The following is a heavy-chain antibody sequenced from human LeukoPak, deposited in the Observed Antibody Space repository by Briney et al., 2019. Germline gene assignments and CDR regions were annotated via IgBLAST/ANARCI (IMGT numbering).Heavy chain of an antibody. Sequence: GASVKVSCKASGYTFTSYGISWVRQAPGQGLEWMGWISAYNGDTNYAQKLQGRVTMTTDTSTSTAYMELRSLRSDDTAVYYCARDYAPIAAAGTEYYYYGLDVWGQGTTVTVSS. D-gene: IGHD6-13*01. CDR3: ARDYAPIAAAGTEYYYYGLDV. CDR1: GYTFTSYG. J-gene: IGHJ6*02. V-gene: IGHV1-18*01. CDR2: ISAYNGDT.